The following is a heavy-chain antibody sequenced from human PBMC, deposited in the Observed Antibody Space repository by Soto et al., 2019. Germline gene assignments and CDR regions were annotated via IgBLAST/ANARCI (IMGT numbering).Heavy chain of an antibody. Sequence: QVQLVQSGAEVKKPGASVKVSCKASGYTFTSYGISWVRQAPGQGLEWMGWISAYNGNTNYAQKLQGRDTMTTDTSTNTDYMELRSLRSDDTAAYYGARDYDLNYCIAVGGEGTTVAVSS. CDR1: GYTFTSYG. J-gene: IGHJ6*04. V-gene: IGHV1-18*01. CDR3: ARDYDLNYCIAV. D-gene: IGHD3-3*01. CDR2: ISAYNGNT.